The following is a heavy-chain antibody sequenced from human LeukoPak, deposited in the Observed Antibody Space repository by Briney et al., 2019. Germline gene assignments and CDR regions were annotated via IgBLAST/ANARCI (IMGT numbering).Heavy chain of an antibody. CDR1: GLTFRSYG. Sequence: GGPLRLSCAASGLTFRSYGMHGVGQAPAKGLEGVAGIWYYGSNKYYPDAVKARFTISRGNSKNTLYLQMNIWTAEETAFYYCASGGDSCFDYSRQGTLVTVSS. D-gene: IGHD4-17*01. CDR3: ASGGDSCFDY. V-gene: IGHV3-33*01. CDR2: IWYYGSNK. J-gene: IGHJ4*02.